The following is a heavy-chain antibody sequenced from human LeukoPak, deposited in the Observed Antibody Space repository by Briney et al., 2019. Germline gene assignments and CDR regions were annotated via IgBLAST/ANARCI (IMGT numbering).Heavy chain of an antibody. V-gene: IGHV4-34*01. J-gene: IGHJ4*02. CDR2: INHSGST. Sequence: RPSETLSLTCAVYGGSFSGYYWSWIRQPPGKGLEWLGEINHSGSTNYNPSLKSRVTISVDTSKNQFSLKLSSVTAADTAVYYCARGRMVRGVIITTPIDYWGQGTLVTVSS. CDR1: GGSFSGYY. D-gene: IGHD3-10*01. CDR3: ARGRMVRGVIITTPIDY.